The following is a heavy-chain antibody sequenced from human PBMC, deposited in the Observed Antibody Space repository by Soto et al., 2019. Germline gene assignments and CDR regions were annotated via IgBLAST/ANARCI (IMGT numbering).Heavy chain of an antibody. CDR1: GGTFSSYT. D-gene: IGHD1-1*01. CDR3: ARGSKRSLQWYYYYGMDV. Sequence: QVQLVQSGAEVKKPGSSVKVSCKASGGTFSSYTISWVRQAPGQGLEWMGRIIPILGIANYAQKFQGRVTITADKSTSTAYMELSSLRSEDTAVYYCARGSKRSLQWYYYYGMDVWGQGTTVTVSS. V-gene: IGHV1-69*02. J-gene: IGHJ6*02. CDR2: IIPILGIA.